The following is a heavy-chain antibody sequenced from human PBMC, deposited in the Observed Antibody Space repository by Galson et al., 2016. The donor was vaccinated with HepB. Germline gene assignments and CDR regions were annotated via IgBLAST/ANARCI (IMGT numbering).Heavy chain of an antibody. CDR3: AKSQMAVTGNGGYFDY. D-gene: IGHD1-1*01. J-gene: IGHJ4*02. Sequence: SLRLSCAASGFTFDTHAMNWVRQAPGKGLEWVSAISGSGLKSDYADSVKGRFTISRDNSKNTVSLQMSNLRVGDTAVYDCAKSQMAVTGNGGYFDYWGQGALVTVSS. CDR1: GFTFDTHA. V-gene: IGHV3-23*01. CDR2: ISGSGLKS.